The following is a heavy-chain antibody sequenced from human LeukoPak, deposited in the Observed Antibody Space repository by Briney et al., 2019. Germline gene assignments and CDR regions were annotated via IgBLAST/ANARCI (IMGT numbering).Heavy chain of an antibody. V-gene: IGHV4-39*01. Sequence: SETLSLTCTVSGGSISSSSYYWGWIRQPPGKGLEWIGSIYYSGSTYYNPSLKSRVTISIDTSKNQFSLKLSSVTAADTAVYYCAGYSSSWYDYWGQGTLVTVSS. CDR2: IYYSGST. CDR1: GGSISSSSYY. D-gene: IGHD6-13*01. J-gene: IGHJ4*02. CDR3: AGYSSSWYDY.